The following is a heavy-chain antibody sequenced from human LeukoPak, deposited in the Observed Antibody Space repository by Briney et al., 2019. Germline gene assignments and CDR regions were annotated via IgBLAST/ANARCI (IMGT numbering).Heavy chain of an antibody. CDR2: ISAYNGNT. J-gene: IGHJ6*03. V-gene: IGHV1-18*01. D-gene: IGHD5-12*01. CDR1: GYTFSSYG. Sequence: GVSVKVSCKASGYTFSSYGVSWVRQAPGQGLEWMGWISAYNGNTNYAQKFQGRVTITTDTSTSTASMEMRSLRSDDTAVYYRARAIEEVAPLRNYYYVDVWGKGTTVTVSS. CDR3: ARAIEEVAPLRNYYYVDV.